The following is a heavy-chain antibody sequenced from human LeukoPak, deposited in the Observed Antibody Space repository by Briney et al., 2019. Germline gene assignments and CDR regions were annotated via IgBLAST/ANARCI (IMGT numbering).Heavy chain of an antibody. CDR2: IKPDGGER. CDR3: ASHSSGWFG. D-gene: IGHD6-19*01. J-gene: IGHJ4*02. V-gene: IGHV3-7*01. CDR1: GFTFNSYW. Sequence: PGGSLRLSCATSGFTFNSYWMSWVRQAPGKGLEWVANIKPDGGERYYVASVTGRFTISRDNAKNSLYLQMYSLRADDTAVYYCASHSSGWFGWGQGTLVTVPS.